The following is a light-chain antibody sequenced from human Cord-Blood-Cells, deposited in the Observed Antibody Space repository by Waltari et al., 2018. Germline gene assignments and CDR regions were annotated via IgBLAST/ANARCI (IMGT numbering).Light chain of an antibody. V-gene: IGKV2-28*01. CDR2: LGS. CDR3: MQALQTPWM. Sequence: DIVMTQSPLSLTVTPGEPASISCRSSQSLLHSNGYNYLDWYLQKPRQSPQLLIYLGSNRASGVPDRFSGSGSGTDFTLKISRVEAEDVGVYYCMQALQTPWMFGQGTKVEIK. J-gene: IGKJ1*01. CDR1: QSLLHSNGYNY.